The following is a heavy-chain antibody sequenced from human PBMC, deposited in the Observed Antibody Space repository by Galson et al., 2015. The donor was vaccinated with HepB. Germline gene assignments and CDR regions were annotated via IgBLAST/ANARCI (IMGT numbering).Heavy chain of an antibody. CDR1: GFTFSGYA. J-gene: IGHJ4*02. CDR2: ISYDGSNK. V-gene: IGHV3-30-3*01. CDR3: ARDPQAQYYFDY. Sequence: SLRLSCAASGFTFSGYAMHWVRQAPGKGLEWVAVISYDGSNKYYADSVKGRFTISRDNSKNTLYLQMNSLRAEDTAVYYCARDPQAQYYFDYWGQGTLVTVSS.